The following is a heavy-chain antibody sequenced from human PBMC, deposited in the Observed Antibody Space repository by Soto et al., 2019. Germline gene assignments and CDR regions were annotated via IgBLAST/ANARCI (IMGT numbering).Heavy chain of an antibody. V-gene: IGHV1-69*02. CDR2: IIPIVGIA. CDR1: GGTFSSYT. CDR3: ARALTVGATVDY. D-gene: IGHD1-26*01. Sequence: QVQLVQSGAEVKKPGSSVKVSCKASGGTFSSYTISWVRQAPGQGLEWMGRIIPIVGIAKYAQKFQGRVTITADKSTSTAYMELSSLRSEDTAVYYCARALTVGATVDYWGQGTLVTVSS. J-gene: IGHJ4*02.